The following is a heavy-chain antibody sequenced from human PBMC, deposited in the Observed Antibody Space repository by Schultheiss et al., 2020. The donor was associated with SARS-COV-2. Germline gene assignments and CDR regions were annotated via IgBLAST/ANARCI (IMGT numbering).Heavy chain of an antibody. D-gene: IGHD6-19*01. CDR1: DVSVGSGGNY. CDR3: ARVGVAAGSSGFYNN. J-gene: IGHJ4*02. CDR2: LYYSGST. V-gene: IGHV4-61*08. Sequence: SETLSLTCSVSDVSVGSGGNYWSWIRQSPGKGLEWIGFLYYSGSTYYNPSLKSRVTISVDTSKNQFSLKLSSVTAADTALYFCARVGVAAGSSGFYNNWGQGSLVTVSS.